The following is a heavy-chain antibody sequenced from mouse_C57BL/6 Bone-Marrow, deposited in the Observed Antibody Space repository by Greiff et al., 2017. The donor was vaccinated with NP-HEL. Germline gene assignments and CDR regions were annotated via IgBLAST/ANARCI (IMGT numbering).Heavy chain of an antibody. D-gene: IGHD2-3*01. CDR1: GYTFTSYW. Sequence: QVQLQQPGAELVRPGSSVKLSCKASGYTFTSYWMDWVKQRPGQGLEWIGNIYPSDSETHYNQKFKDKATLTVDKSSSIAYMQLSSLTSEDSAVYYCARKRGYSGYFDVWGTGTTVTVSS. V-gene: IGHV1-61*01. CDR3: ARKRGYSGYFDV. J-gene: IGHJ1*03. CDR2: IYPSDSET.